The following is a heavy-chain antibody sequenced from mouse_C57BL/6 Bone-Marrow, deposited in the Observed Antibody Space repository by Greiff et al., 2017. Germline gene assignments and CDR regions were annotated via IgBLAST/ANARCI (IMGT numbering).Heavy chain of an antibody. CDR2: ISDGGSYT. J-gene: IGHJ4*01. CDR3: AREGNYVFCCAMDY. D-gene: IGHD2-1*01. Sequence: EVQRVESGGGLVKPGGSLKLSCAASGFTFSSYAMSWVRQTPEKRLEWVATISDGGSYTYYPDNVKGRFTISRDNSKNNLYLQMSHLKSEDTAMDYCAREGNYVFCCAMDYWGQGTSVTGSS. CDR1: GFTFSSYA. V-gene: IGHV5-4*01.